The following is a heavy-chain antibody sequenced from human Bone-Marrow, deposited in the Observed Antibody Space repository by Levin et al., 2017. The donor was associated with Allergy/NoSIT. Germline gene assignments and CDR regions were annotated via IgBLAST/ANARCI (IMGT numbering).Heavy chain of an antibody. CDR3: ARVGIGFGEFANDAFDI. J-gene: IGHJ3*02. Sequence: SETLSLTCTVSGGSISSYYWSWIRQPPGKGLEWIGYIYYSGSTNYNPSLKSRVTISVDTSKNQFSLKLSSVTAADTAVYYCARVGIGFGEFANDAFDIWGQGTMVTVSS. CDR1: GGSISSYY. D-gene: IGHD3-10*01. V-gene: IGHV4-59*01. CDR2: IYYSGST.